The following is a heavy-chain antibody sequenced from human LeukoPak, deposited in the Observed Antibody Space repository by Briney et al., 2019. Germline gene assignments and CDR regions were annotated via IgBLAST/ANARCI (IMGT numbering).Heavy chain of an antibody. V-gene: IGHV3-23*01. CDR1: GFTFSSYA. Sequence: GGSLRLSCAASGFTFSSYAMSWVRQAPGKGLEWVSAISGSGGSTYYADSVKGRFTISRDNSKNTLYLQMNSLRAEDTAVYYCAKAVWYYDFWSGYYTPDYWGQGTLVTVSS. J-gene: IGHJ4*02. D-gene: IGHD3-3*01. CDR2: ISGSGGST. CDR3: AKAVWYYDFWSGYYTPDY.